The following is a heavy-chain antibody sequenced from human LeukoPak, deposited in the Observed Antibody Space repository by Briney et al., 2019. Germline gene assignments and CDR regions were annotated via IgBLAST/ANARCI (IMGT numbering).Heavy chain of an antibody. V-gene: IGHV3-7*01. CDR1: GFTFSDYW. D-gene: IGHD6-25*01. CDR2: IRKDGSEK. J-gene: IGHJ4*02. CDR3: AREGLAATNFDY. Sequence: GGSLRLSCAASGFTFSDYWMSWLRQAPGKGLEWVANIRKDGSEKHYVDSVKGRFTISRDNAKNSLYLQMSGLRAEDTAVFYCAREGLAATNFDYWGQGTLVTVSS.